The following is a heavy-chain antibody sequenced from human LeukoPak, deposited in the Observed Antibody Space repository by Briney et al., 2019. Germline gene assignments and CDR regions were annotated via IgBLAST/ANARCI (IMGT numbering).Heavy chain of an antibody. D-gene: IGHD1-1*01. CDR2: ISASGGNI. CDR3: VRVKGTYFDF. J-gene: IGHJ4*02. Sequence: GGSLRLSCAVSGFPFSSYSMNWVRQAPGKGLERISYISASGGNIFYLDAVRGRFTVSRDNAMNSLFLQMNRPRAEDTAIYYCVRVKGTYFDFWGQGTLVTVSS. CDR1: GFPFSSYS. V-gene: IGHV3-48*01.